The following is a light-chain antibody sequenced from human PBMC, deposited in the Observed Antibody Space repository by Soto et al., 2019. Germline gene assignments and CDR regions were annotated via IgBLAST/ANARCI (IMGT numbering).Light chain of an antibody. V-gene: IGLV1-47*01. CDR2: RNN. J-gene: IGLJ3*02. CDR1: SSNIGSNY. CDR3: AAWDDSLSGRV. Sequence: QPVLTQPPSASGTPGQRVTISCSGSSSNIGSNYVYWYQQLPGTAPKLLIYRNNQRPSGVPDRLSGSKSGTSASLAISGLRSEDEADYYCAAWDDSLSGRVFGGGTKVTVL.